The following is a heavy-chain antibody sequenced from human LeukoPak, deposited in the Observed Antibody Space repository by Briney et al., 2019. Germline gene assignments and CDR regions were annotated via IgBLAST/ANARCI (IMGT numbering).Heavy chain of an antibody. Sequence: ASVKVSCKVSGKTLSDLSIHWLRQPPGKGLEWLVGSDPEDGERIYAQMFQGRVTMTEDTSIDTAYMELSSLRSEDTAVYYCVTGFTTMAVDYFDYWGQGTLVTVSP. CDR1: GKTLSDLS. D-gene: IGHD5-18*01. J-gene: IGHJ4*02. V-gene: IGHV1-24*01. CDR3: VTGFTTMAVDYFDY. CDR2: SDPEDGER.